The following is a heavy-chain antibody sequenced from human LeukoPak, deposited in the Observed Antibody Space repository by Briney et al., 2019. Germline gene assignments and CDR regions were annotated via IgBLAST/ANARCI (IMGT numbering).Heavy chain of an antibody. V-gene: IGHV3-30*02. J-gene: IGHJ4*02. D-gene: IGHD5-18*01. CDR3: AGGYSYGDY. CDR2: IGSDGSNK. CDR1: GFSFSSYA. Sequence: GGSLRLSCAASGFSFSSYAMSWVRQAPGKGLEWLALIGSDGSNKYFADSVKGRFTISRDNSKNTLYLQMNSLRAEDTAVYFCAGGYSYGDYWGQGTLVTVSS.